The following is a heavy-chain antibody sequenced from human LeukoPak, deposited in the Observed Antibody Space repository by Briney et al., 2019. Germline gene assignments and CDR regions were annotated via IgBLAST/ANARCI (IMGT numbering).Heavy chain of an antibody. D-gene: IGHD2/OR15-2a*01. Sequence: PGGSLRLSCAASGFTFSSYRMNWVRQAPGKGLEWVSSISSSSSYIYYADSVKGRFTISRDNAKNSLYLQMNSLRAEDTAVYYCARDSTTFWFDPWGQGTLVTVSS. V-gene: IGHV3-21*01. CDR1: GFTFSSYR. CDR2: ISSSSSYI. CDR3: ARDSTTFWFDP. J-gene: IGHJ5*02.